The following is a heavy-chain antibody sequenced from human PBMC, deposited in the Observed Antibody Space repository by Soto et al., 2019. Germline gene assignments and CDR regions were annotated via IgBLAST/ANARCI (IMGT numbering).Heavy chain of an antibody. CDR1: GGSFSGYY. CDR3: ARRGGWLRYGMDV. D-gene: IGHD6-19*01. V-gene: IGHV4-34*01. Sequence: QVQLQQWGAGLLKPSETLSLTCAVYGGSFSGYYWSWIRQPPGKGLEWIGEINHSGSTNYNPSLKSRVTISVDTSKNQFSLKLSSVTAADTAVYYCARRGGWLRYGMDVWGQGTTVTVSS. CDR2: INHSGST. J-gene: IGHJ6*02.